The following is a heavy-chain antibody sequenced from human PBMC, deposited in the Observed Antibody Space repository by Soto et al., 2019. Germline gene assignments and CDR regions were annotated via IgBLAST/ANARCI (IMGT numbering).Heavy chain of an antibody. CDR3: AKDYGSGLYGMDV. CDR1: GFTFDDYT. V-gene: IGHV3-43*01. CDR2: ISWDGGST. J-gene: IGHJ6*02. D-gene: IGHD3-10*01. Sequence: GGSLRLSCAASGFTFDDYTMHWVRQAPGKGLEWVSLISWDGGSTYYADSVKGRFTISRDNSKNSLYLQMNSLRTEDTALYYCAKDYGSGLYGMDVWGQGTTVTVSS.